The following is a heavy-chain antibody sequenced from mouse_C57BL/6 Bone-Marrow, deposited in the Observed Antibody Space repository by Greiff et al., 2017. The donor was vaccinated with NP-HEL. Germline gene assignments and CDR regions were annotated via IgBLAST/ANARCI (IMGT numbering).Heavy chain of an antibody. CDR2: IYPGDGDT. V-gene: IGHV1-82*01. J-gene: IGHJ4*01. CDR3: STPHYDAMDY. CDR1: GYAFSSSW. Sequence: QVQLQQSGPELVKPGASVKISCKASGYAFSSSWMNWVKQRPGKGLEWIGRIYPGDGDTHYNGKFKGKATLTADKSSSTAYMQLSSLTSEDSAVYFCSTPHYDAMDYWGQGTSVTVSS.